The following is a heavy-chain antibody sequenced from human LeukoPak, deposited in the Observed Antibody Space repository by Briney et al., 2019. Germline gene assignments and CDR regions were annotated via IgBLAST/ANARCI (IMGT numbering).Heavy chain of an antibody. J-gene: IGHJ5*02. V-gene: IGHV4-34*01. CDR2: INHSGST. CDR1: GGSFSGYY. D-gene: IGHD2-15*01. CDR3: AKVVGVAGKYNWFDP. Sequence: PSETLSLTCAVYGGSFSGYYWSWIRQPPGKGLEWIGEINHSGSTNYNPSLQSRVTISVDTSKNQFSLKLSSVTAADTAVYYCAKVVGVAGKYNWFDPWGQGTLVAVSS.